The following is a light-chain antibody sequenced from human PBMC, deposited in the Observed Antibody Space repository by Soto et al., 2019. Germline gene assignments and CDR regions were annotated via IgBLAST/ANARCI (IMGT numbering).Light chain of an antibody. J-gene: IGLJ2*01. Sequence: QSALTQPASVSGCPGQSITISCTGTSSDVGSYNLVSWYQQHPGKAPKLMIYEGSKRPSGVSNRFSGSKSGNTASLTISGLQAEDEADYYCCSYGGSSHVVFGGGTKLTVL. V-gene: IGLV2-23*01. CDR3: CSYGGSSHVV. CDR1: SSDVGSYNL. CDR2: EGS.